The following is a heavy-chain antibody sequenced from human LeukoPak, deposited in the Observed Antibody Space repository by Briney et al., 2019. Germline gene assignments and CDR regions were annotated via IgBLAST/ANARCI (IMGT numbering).Heavy chain of an antibody. Sequence: SGGSLRLSCAASGFTFSSYAMSWVRQAPGKGLEWVSAISGSGGSTYYADSAKGRFTISRDNSKNTLYVQMNSLRAEDTAVYYCAKRYSHDARYTDVWGKGTTVTVSS. J-gene: IGHJ6*03. CDR1: GFTFSSYA. D-gene: IGHD1-1*01. CDR2: ISGSGGST. V-gene: IGHV3-23*01. CDR3: AKRYSHDARYTDV.